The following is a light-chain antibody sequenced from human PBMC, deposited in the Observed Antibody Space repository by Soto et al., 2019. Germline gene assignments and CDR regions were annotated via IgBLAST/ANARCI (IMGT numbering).Light chain of an antibody. CDR3: QQYNTFSPYT. V-gene: IGKV1-5*03. Sequence: IQMTQSPSTLSASVGDRVTITCRASQSVTNWLAWYQQKPGKPPKVLIYQASNLQSGVPSRFRGSGSGTEFTLTIDSLQPDDFATYYCQQYNTFSPYTFGQGTRLEIK. CDR1: QSVTNW. J-gene: IGKJ2*01. CDR2: QAS.